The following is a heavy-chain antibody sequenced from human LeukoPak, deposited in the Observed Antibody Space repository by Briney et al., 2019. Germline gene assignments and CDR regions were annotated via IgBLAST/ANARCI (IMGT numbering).Heavy chain of an antibody. V-gene: IGHV4-59*01. CDR1: GGDISRYY. CDR2: IYYNGNT. Sequence: SETLSLTCTVSGGDISRYYWSWLRQPPGKGLEWIGYIYYNGNTNYNPSLKSRVSISIGTSKNQFSLKLSSVTAADTAVYYCARVPLNGGFHTDFDCWGQGTLVTVSS. CDR3: ARVPLNGGFHTDFDC. J-gene: IGHJ4*02. D-gene: IGHD2-8*01.